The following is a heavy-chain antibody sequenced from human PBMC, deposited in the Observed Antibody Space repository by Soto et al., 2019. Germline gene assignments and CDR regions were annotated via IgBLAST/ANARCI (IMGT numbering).Heavy chain of an antibody. CDR2: IYWDDDK. J-gene: IGHJ3*02. Sequence: GSGPTLVNPTQTLTLTCTFSGFSLSTSGVGVGWIRQPPGKALEWLALIYWDDDKRYSPSLKSRLTITKDTSKNQVVLTITNMDPVDTATYYCAHRRGGVVQGGAFDIWGQGTMVTVSS. V-gene: IGHV2-5*02. CDR3: AHRRGGVVQGGAFDI. D-gene: IGHD2-15*01. CDR1: GFSLSTSGVG.